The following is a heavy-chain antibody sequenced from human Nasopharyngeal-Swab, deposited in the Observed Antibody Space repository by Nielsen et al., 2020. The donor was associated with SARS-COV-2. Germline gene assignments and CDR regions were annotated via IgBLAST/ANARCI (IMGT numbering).Heavy chain of an antibody. CDR1: SGSFSDYK. J-gene: IGHJ4*02. CDR3: AGSSSESFDY. CDR2: IYYSGST. V-gene: IGHV4-59*01. Sequence: SETLSLTCAVFSGSFSDYKWNWVRQPPGKGLEWIGYIYYSGSTNYNPSLKSRVTISVDTSKNQFSLKLSSVTAADTAVYYCAGSSSESFDYWGQGTLVTVSS. D-gene: IGHD6-6*01.